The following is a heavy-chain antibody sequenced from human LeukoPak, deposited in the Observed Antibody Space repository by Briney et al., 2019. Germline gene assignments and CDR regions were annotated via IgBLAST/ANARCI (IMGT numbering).Heavy chain of an antibody. CDR2: IYPGDSDT. V-gene: IGHV5-51*01. CDR3: ARQYYDFWSGYYTTFLHMDV. D-gene: IGHD3-3*01. J-gene: IGHJ6*02. CDR1: GYSFTSYW. Sequence: GESLKISCKGSGYSFTSYWIGWVRQMPGKGLEWMGIIYPGDSDTRYSPSFQGQVTISADKSISTAYLQWSSLKASDTAMYYCARQYYDFWSGYYTTFLHMDVWGQGTTVTVSS.